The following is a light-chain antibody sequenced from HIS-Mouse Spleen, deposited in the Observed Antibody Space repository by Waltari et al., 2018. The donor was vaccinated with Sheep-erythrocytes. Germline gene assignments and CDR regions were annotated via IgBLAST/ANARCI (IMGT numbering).Light chain of an antibody. CDR2: DVS. J-gene: IGLJ1*01. Sequence: QSALPHPRSVSGSPGQLGTISCTGTSSDVGGYNYVSWYQQHPGKAPKLMIYDVSKRPSGVPDRFSGSKSGNTASLTISGLQAEDEADYYCCSYAGSYNHVFATGTKVTVL. V-gene: IGLV2-11*01. CDR3: CSYAGSYNHV. CDR1: SSDVGGYNY.